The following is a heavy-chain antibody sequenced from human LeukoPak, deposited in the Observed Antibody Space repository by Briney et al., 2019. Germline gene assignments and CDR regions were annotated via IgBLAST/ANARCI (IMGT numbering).Heavy chain of an antibody. CDR3: ARHYSAVTTRLSGMDV. CDR1: GGSISSYY. V-gene: IGHV4-59*08. D-gene: IGHD4-11*01. J-gene: IGHJ6*02. CDR2: IYYSGNT. Sequence: SETLSLTCTVSGGSISSYYWSWIRQPPGKGLEWIGYIYYSGNTNYNPSLKSRVTISVDTSKNQFSLKLSSVTAADTAVYYCARHYSAVTTRLSGMDVWGQGTTVTVSS.